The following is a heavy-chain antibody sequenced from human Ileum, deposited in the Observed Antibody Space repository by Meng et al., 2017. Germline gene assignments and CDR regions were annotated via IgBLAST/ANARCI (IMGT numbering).Heavy chain of an antibody. J-gene: IGHJ4*02. V-gene: IGHV3-7*01. Sequence: ESLKISCIASGLDFRTYWMSWVRQVPGKGLEWVANIDQGSTEKYYLDSVKGRFTISRDNAEKSLFLQMNSLRVEDTAIYYCASGRLGLDYWGPGTLVTVSS. CDR3: ASGRLGLDY. CDR2: IDQGSTEK. CDR1: GLDFRTYW.